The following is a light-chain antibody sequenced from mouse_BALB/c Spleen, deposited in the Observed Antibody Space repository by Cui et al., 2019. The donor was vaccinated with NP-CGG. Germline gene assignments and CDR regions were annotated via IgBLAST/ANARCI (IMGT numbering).Light chain of an antibody. CDR2: GTN. CDR1: TGAVTTSNY. Sequence: QGVLTPESATTTSPGETVTLTCRSSTGAVTTSNYANWVQEKPDHLFTGLIGGTNNRVPGVSARFSGSLIGDKAALTITGAQTEDEAIYFCALWYSNHWVFGGGTKLTVL. V-gene: IGLV1*01. J-gene: IGLJ1*01. CDR3: ALWYSNHWV.